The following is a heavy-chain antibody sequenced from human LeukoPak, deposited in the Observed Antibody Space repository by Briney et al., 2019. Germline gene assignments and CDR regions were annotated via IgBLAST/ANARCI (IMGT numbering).Heavy chain of an antibody. CDR2: ISYDGSNK. V-gene: IGHV3-30-3*01. CDR3: ARDSEGSPSGIAVAGTDPDAFDI. CDR1: GFTFSSYA. D-gene: IGHD6-19*01. Sequence: HPGGSLRLSCAASGFTFSSYAMHWVRQAPGKGLEWVAVISYDGSNKYYADSVKGRFTISRDNAKNSLYLQMNSLRAEDTAVYYCARDSEGSPSGIAVAGTDPDAFDIWGQGTMVTVSS. J-gene: IGHJ3*02.